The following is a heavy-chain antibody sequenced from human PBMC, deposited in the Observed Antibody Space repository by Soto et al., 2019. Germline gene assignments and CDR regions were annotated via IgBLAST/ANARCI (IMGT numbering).Heavy chain of an antibody. V-gene: IGHV3-7*01. CDR1: GLTFSISW. CDR2: INPDGNVQ. J-gene: IGHJ3*02. CDR3: ATVNTPNAFDM. Sequence: VQLVESGGGLVQPGEPLRLSCTASGLTFSISWMTWVRQAPGEGLEWVSSINPDGNVQQYADSVKERFTISRDNAKNSLFLQMIGLRVEDTAVYSCATVNTPNAFDMWGQGTMVTVSS.